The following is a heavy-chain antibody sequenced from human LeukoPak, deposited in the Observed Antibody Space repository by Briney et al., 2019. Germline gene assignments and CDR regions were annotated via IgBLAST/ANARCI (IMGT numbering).Heavy chain of an antibody. V-gene: IGHV1-2*02. CDR2: INPNSGGT. J-gene: IGHJ4*02. Sequence: ASVKVSCKASGYTFTGYYMHWVRQAPGQGFEWMGWINPNSGGTNYAQKFQGRVTMTRDTSISTAYMELSRLRSDDTAVYYCARGVKDIVVVPAIDYWGQGTLVTVSS. D-gene: IGHD2-2*01. CDR1: GYTFTGYY. CDR3: ARGVKDIVVVPAIDY.